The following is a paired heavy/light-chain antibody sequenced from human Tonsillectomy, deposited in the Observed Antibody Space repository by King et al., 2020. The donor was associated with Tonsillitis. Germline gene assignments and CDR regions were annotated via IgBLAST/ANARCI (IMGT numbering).Heavy chain of an antibody. CDR1: GYSFTTYW. J-gene: IGHJ4*02. V-gene: IGHV5-51*01. CDR2: IYPGDSDT. D-gene: IGHD3-16*01. Sequence: EVQLVQSGAEVKKPGESLKISCKGSGYSFTTYWIGWVRQMPGKGLEWMGIIYPGDSDTRYSPSFRGQVTISADKSISTAYLQWSSLKSSDTAIYYCARSPFDYIWGSDYYFDYWGQGALVTVSS. CDR3: ARSPFDYIWGSDYYFDY.
Light chain of an antibody. CDR1: QSVSSN. Sequence: EIVMTQSPATLSVSPGERATLSCRASQSVSSNLAWYQQKPGQAPRLLIYGASTRATGIPARFSGSGSGRDFTLTISSLQSEDFAVYSCQQYNNWPLQTFGQGTKVEIK. J-gene: IGKJ1*01. CDR2: GAS. V-gene: IGKV3-15*01. CDR3: QQYNNWPLQT.